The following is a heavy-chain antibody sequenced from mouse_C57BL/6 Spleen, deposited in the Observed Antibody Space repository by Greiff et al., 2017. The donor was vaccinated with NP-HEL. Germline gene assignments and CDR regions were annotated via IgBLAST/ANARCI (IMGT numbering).Heavy chain of an antibody. CDR1: GYTFTSYW. CDR3: ARWGYGNGYIYAMDY. V-gene: IGHV1-53*01. Sequence: QVQLQQPGTELVKPGASVKLSCKASGYTFTSYWMHWVKQRPGQGLEWIGNINPSNGGTNYNEKFKSKATLTVDKSSSTAYMQLSSLTSEDSAVYDCARWGYGNGYIYAMDYWGQGTSVTVSS. J-gene: IGHJ4*01. D-gene: IGHD2-2*01. CDR2: INPSNGGT.